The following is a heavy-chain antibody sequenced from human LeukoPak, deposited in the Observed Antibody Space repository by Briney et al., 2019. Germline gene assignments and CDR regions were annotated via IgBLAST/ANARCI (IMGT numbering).Heavy chain of an antibody. CDR2: ISAYNGNT. CDR1: GYTFTSYG. CDR3: AKDSGGYYVSRAPDY. J-gene: IGHJ4*02. V-gene: IGHV1-18*01. D-gene: IGHD3-22*01. Sequence: GSVKVSCKASGYTFTSYGISWVRQAPGQGLEWMGWISAYNGNTNYAQKLQGRVTMTTDTSTSTAYMELRSLRSDNTAVYYGAKDSGGYYVSRAPDYWGQGTLVTVSS.